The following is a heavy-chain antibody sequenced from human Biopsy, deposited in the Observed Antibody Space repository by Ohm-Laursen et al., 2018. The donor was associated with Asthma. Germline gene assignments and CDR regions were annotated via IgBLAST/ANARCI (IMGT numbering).Heavy chain of an antibody. CDR2: INSVFGTT. J-gene: IGHJ4*02. Sequence: SVKVSCKPLGGTFNTYVIGWVRQAPGQGLEWMSGINSVFGTTTYPQKFQDRVTITADDSTSTVYMELSSLRSEDTAVYYCARKAGSCISRTCYSLDFWGQGTLVTVSS. V-gene: IGHV1-69*13. CDR3: ARKAGSCISRTCYSLDF. CDR1: GGTFNTYV. D-gene: IGHD2-2*01.